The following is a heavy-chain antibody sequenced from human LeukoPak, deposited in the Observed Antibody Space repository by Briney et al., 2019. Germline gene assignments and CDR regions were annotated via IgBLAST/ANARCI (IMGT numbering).Heavy chain of an antibody. D-gene: IGHD3-10*01. Sequence: ASVKVSCKASGYTFTSYDINWVRQATGQGLEWMGWMNPNSGNTGYAQKFQGRVTMTRNTSISTAYMELSSLRAEDTAVYYCARSITMVRGVNDYWGQGTLVTVSS. CDR1: GYTFTSYD. CDR2: MNPNSGNT. CDR3: ARSITMVRGVNDY. J-gene: IGHJ4*02. V-gene: IGHV1-8*01.